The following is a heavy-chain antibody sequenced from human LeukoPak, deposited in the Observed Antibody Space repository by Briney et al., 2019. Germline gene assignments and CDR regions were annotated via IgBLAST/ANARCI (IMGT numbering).Heavy chain of an antibody. CDR1: GFNFISYD. J-gene: IGHJ4*02. CDR3: ARDLRSGAPDYFDS. Sequence: GRSLRLSCAASGFNFISYDFHWVRQAPGKGLEWVAATSSDGTIKIYTDSVKGRFTISRDNSRNTLYLGMDSLRVDDTAVYFCARDLRSGAPDYFDSLGRGTLVTVSS. D-gene: IGHD1-14*01. CDR2: TSSDGTIK. V-gene: IGHV3-30*04.